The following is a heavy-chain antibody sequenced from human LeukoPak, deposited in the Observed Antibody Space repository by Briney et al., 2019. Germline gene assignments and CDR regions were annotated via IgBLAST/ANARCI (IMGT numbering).Heavy chain of an antibody. CDR3: AINYGDYGNFDY. V-gene: IGHV4-59*12. Sequence: PSEPLSLTCTVSGGSISSYYWSWIRPPPGKGLEWIGYIYYSGSTNYNPSLKSRVTISVDTSKNQFSLKLSSVTAADTAVYYCAINYGDYGNFDYWGQGTLVTVSS. D-gene: IGHD4-17*01. CDR2: IYYSGST. CDR1: GGSISSYY. J-gene: IGHJ4*02.